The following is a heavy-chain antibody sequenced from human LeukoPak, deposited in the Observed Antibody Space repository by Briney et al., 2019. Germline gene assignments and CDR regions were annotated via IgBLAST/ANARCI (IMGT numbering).Heavy chain of an antibody. CDR1: GYTFTGYY. V-gene: IGHV1-2*02. D-gene: IGHD2-15*01. J-gene: IGHJ4*02. CDR3: ARDCSGGSCPIDY. CDR2: INPNSGGT. Sequence: ASVKVSCKASGYTFTGYYMHWVRQAPGQGLEWMGWINPNSGGTNYAQKFQGRVTMTRDTSISTAYMELSRLRSDDTAVYYCARDCSGGSCPIDYWGQGTLVTVSS.